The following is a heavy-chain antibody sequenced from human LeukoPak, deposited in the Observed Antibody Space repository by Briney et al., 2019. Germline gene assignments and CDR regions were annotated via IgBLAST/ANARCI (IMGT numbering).Heavy chain of an antibody. CDR3: ARSDYVWGSSFW. CDR2: ISAYNGNT. V-gene: IGHV1-18*01. Sequence: ASVKVSCKASGYTFTSYGISWVRQAPGQGLEWMGWISAYNGNTKYAQKLQGRVTMTTDTSTSTAYMELRSLRSDDTAVYYCARSDYVWGSSFWWGQGTLVTVSS. D-gene: IGHD3-16*01. J-gene: IGHJ4*02. CDR1: GYTFTSYG.